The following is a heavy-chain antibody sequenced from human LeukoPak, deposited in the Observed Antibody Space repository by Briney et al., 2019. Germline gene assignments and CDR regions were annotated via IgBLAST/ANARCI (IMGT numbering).Heavy chain of an antibody. Sequence: GASVKVSCKASGYTFTSYGISWVRQAPGQGLEWMGWISAYNGNTNYAQKLKGRVTTTTDTSTSTAYMELRSLRSDDTAVYYCARADIVVVPAVPNTFDIWGQGTMVTVSS. CDR3: ARADIVVVPAVPNTFDI. J-gene: IGHJ3*02. V-gene: IGHV1-18*01. CDR2: ISAYNGNT. CDR1: GYTFTSYG. D-gene: IGHD2-2*01.